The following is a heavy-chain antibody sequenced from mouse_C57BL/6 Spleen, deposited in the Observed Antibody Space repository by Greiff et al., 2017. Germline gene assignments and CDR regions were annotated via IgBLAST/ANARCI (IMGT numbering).Heavy chain of an antibody. Sequence: EVKLVESGGGLVKPGGSLKLSCAASGFTFSDYGMHWVRQAPEKGLEWVAYISSGSSTIYYADTVKGRFTISRDNAKNTLFLQMTSLRSEDTAMDYCARPRLPWYFDVWGTGTTVTVSS. CDR3: ARPRLPWYFDV. V-gene: IGHV5-17*01. D-gene: IGHD6-1*01. J-gene: IGHJ1*03. CDR2: ISSGSSTI. CDR1: GFTFSDYG.